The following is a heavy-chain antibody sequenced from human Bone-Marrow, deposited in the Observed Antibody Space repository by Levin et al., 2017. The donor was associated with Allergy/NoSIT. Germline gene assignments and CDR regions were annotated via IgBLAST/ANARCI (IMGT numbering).Heavy chain of an antibody. CDR1: GFTFDDYA. V-gene: IGHV3-9*01. CDR3: AKDSRSSSSMDYYYYSGMDV. D-gene: IGHD6-6*01. J-gene: IGHJ6*02. CDR2: INWKGNSM. Sequence: PGASVKVSCAASGFTFDDYAMHWVRQAPGKGLEWVSSINWKGNSMDYADSVKGRFIISRDNARNSLYLQMNSLRPEDTAFYFCAKDSRSSSSMDYYYYSGMDVWGQGATVTVSS.